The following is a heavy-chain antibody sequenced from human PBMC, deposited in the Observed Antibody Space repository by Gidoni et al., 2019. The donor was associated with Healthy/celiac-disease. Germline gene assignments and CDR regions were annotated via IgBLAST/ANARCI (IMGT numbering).Heavy chain of an antibody. Sequence: EVQLVESGGGLVQPGGSLRLSCAASGFTFSSYEMNWVRQAPGKGLGWVSYISSSGSTIHYADSVKGRFTISRDNAKNLLYLQMNSLRAEDTAVYYCARGDHGYSSGWHGHFDYWGQGTLVTVSS. CDR1: GFTFSSYE. CDR2: ISSSGSTI. J-gene: IGHJ4*02. D-gene: IGHD6-19*01. CDR3: ARGDHGYSSGWHGHFDY. V-gene: IGHV3-48*03.